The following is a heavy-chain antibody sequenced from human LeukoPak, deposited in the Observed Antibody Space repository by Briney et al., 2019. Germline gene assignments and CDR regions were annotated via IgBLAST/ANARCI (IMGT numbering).Heavy chain of an antibody. CDR3: AKDMGHYGDYYFDY. CDR1: GFTFSSYG. V-gene: IGHV3-30*18. Sequence: GGSLRLSCAASGFTFSSYGMHWVRQAPGKGLEWVAVISYDGSNKYYADSVKGRFTISRDNSKNTLYLQMNSLRAEDTAVYYCAKDMGHYGDYYFDYWGQGTLVTVSS. CDR2: ISYDGSNK. D-gene: IGHD4-17*01. J-gene: IGHJ4*02.